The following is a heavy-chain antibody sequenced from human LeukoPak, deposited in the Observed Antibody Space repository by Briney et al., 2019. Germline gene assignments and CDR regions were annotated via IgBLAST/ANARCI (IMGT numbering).Heavy chain of an antibody. CDR3: AVLVVATTKTFDF. V-gene: IGHV1-24*01. D-gene: IGHD5-12*01. CDR2: LDPEDGET. J-gene: IGHJ4*02. Sequence: ASVKVSCKVPGYTLTELSIHWVRQAPEKGLEWTGGLDPEDGETIYAQKFQGRVTMTEDTSTDTAYMELSSLRSEDTAVYYCAVLVVATTKTFDFWGQGTLVTVSS. CDR1: GYTLTELS.